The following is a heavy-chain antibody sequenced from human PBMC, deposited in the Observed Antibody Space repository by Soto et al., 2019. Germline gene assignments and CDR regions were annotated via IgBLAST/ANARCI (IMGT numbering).Heavy chain of an antibody. J-gene: IGHJ4*02. D-gene: IGHD2-21*01. CDR2: IYSSGST. CDR3: VRHRSSREIPFDN. CDR1: GDSISGTSFY. V-gene: IGHV4-39*01. Sequence: PSETLSLTCTVSGDSISGTSFYWGWIRQSSGKGLEWIASIYSSGSTFYNLSLKSRLSLSVDTSMNQFSLRLQSVTAADTAVYYCVRHRSSREIPFDNWGQGTLVTVSS.